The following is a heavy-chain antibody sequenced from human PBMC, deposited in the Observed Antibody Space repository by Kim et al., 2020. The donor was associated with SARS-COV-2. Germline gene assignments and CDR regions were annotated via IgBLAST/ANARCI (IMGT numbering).Heavy chain of an antibody. Sequence: GGSLRLSCAASGFTFSNYAMTWVRQAPGKGLKWVSTINGGGGRTHYVDSVKGRFTISRDNSKNTLYLQMNSLTAEDTALYYCSASDFLGQGTLVIVSS. V-gene: IGHV3-23*01. CDR1: GFTFSNYA. J-gene: IGHJ4*02. D-gene: IGHD6-25*01. CDR2: INGGGGRT. CDR3: SASDF.